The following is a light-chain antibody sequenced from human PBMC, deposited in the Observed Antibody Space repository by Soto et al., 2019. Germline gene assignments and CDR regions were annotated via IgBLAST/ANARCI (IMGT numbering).Light chain of an antibody. Sequence: AIRVTQSPSSFSASTGDRVTITCRASQDISSFFAWYQQKPGQAPQLLLYSASTLQSGVPSRFSGSGSGTDFTLTISRLHSEDFATYYCQQYYTYPRAFGQGTKVESK. CDR2: SAS. J-gene: IGKJ1*01. V-gene: IGKV1-8*01. CDR1: QDISSF. CDR3: QQYYTYPRA.